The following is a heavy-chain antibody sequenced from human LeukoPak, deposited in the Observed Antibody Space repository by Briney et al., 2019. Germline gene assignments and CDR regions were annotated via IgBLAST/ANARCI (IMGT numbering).Heavy chain of an antibody. CDR1: GGTFSSYA. Sequence: SVKVSCKASGGTFSSYAISWVRQAPGQGLEWMGGIIPIFGTANYAQKFQGRVTITADESTSTAYMELSSLRSEDTAVYYCARGIVVPAAIGLRYYYGMDAWGQGTTVTVSS. D-gene: IGHD2-2*01. CDR3: ARGIVVPAAIGLRYYYGMDA. CDR2: IIPIFGTA. J-gene: IGHJ6*02. V-gene: IGHV1-69*13.